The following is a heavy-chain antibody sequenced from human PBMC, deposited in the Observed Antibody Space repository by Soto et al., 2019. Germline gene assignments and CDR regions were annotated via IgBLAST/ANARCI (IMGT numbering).Heavy chain of an antibody. Sequence: ASVKVSCKASGYTFTSYDINWVRQATGQGLEWMGWMNPNSGNTGYAQKFQGRVTMTRNTSISTAYMELSSLRSEDTAVYYCARGSSTMIVVVIEGGMDVWGQGTTVTVAS. CDR2: MNPNSGNT. CDR1: GYTFTSYD. CDR3: ARGSSTMIVVVIEGGMDV. D-gene: IGHD3-22*01. J-gene: IGHJ6*02. V-gene: IGHV1-8*01.